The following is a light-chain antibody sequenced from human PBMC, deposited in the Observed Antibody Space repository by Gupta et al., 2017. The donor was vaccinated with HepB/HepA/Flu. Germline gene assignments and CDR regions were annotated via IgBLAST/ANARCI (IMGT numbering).Light chain of an antibody. CDR3: QQSDTSPGCT. J-gene: IGKJ2*02. CDR2: AES. V-gene: IGKV1-39*01. Sequence: DIQMTQSPSSLSASIGDRVTITCRASQYISSYLNWYQQKPGKAPKLLIYAESSLQTGVPSRFSGSGSGTEFTLTINNRQPEDFATYYCQQSDTSPGCTFGQGTILEIK. CDR1: QYISSY.